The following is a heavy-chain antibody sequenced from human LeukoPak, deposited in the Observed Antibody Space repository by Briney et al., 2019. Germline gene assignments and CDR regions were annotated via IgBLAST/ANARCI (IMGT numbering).Heavy chain of an antibody. Sequence: QPGGSLRLSCAASGFTVSSNHMSWVRQPAGKGLEWVSVLYSGGATFYADSVKGRFTISRDTSKNTLYLQMNDLRADDTAVYYCTKLKGWYGEGFFDYWGQGTLVTVSS. D-gene: IGHD6-19*01. CDR3: TKLKGWYGEGFFDY. CDR2: LYSGGAT. CDR1: GFTVSSNH. J-gene: IGHJ4*02. V-gene: IGHV3-53*01.